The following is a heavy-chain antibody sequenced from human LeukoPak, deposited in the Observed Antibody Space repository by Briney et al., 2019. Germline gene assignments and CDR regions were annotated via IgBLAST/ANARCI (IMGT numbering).Heavy chain of an antibody. CDR3: ARDEVHIAARPYYYYMDV. D-gene: IGHD6-6*01. CDR2: IIPIFGTA. CDR1: GGTFSSYA. J-gene: IGHJ6*03. V-gene: IGHV1-69*05. Sequence: SVKVSCKASGGTFSSYAISWVRQAPGQGLEWMGGIIPIFGTANYAQKFQGRVTITTDESTSTAYMELSSLRSEDTAVHYCARDEVHIAARPYYYYMDVWGKGTTVTVSS.